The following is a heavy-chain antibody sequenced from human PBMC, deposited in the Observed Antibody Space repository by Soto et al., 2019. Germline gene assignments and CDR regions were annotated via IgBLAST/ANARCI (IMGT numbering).Heavy chain of an antibody. Sequence: GGSLRLSCAASGFTFSSYAMSWVRQAPGKGLEWVSAISGSGGSTYYADSVKGRFTISRDNSKNTLYLQMNSLRAEDTAVYYCAKDYSSGWYLTRAVDYWGQGTLVTVSS. CDR2: ISGSGGST. V-gene: IGHV3-23*01. D-gene: IGHD6-19*01. CDR1: GFTFSSYA. J-gene: IGHJ4*02. CDR3: AKDYSSGWYLTRAVDY.